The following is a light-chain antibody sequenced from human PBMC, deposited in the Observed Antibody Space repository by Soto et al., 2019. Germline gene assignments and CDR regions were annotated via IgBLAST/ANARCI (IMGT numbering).Light chain of an antibody. CDR1: SSDVGAYNY. Sequence: QSVLAQPASVSGSPGQSITISCTGTSSDVGAYNYVSWYQQHPGKAPKLLIFEVSSRPSGVSNRFSGSKSGSTASLTISGLQAEDEADYYCSSYADSDTLYVFGTGTKGTVL. V-gene: IGLV2-14*01. J-gene: IGLJ1*01. CDR2: EVS. CDR3: SSYADSDTLYV.